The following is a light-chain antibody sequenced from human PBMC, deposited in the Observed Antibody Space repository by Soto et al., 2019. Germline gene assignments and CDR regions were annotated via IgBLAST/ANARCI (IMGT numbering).Light chain of an antibody. V-gene: IGLV1-44*01. CDR2: TDN. J-gene: IGLJ2*01. CDR1: SSNIGINT. Sequence: QSVLTQPPSASGTPGQRVTISCSGGSSNIGINTVNWYQQLPGTAPKVLIYTDNERPSGVPDRFSGSNSGNTATLTISGTQAMDEADYYCQAWDSSTVVFGGGTKVTVL. CDR3: QAWDSSTVV.